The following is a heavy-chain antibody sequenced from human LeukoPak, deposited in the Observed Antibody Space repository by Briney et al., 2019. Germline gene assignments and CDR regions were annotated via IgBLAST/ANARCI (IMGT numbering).Heavy chain of an antibody. J-gene: IGHJ4*02. CDR1: SYTFTSYG. V-gene: IGHV1-18*01. Sequence: GASVKVSCKASSYTFTSYGISWLRQAPGQGLEWMGWISAYNGNTNYAQKLQGRVTMTTDTSTSTAYMELRSLRSDDTAVYYCAREGIVGATLPFDYWGQGTLVTVSS. CDR2: ISAYNGNT. D-gene: IGHD1-26*01. CDR3: AREGIVGATLPFDY.